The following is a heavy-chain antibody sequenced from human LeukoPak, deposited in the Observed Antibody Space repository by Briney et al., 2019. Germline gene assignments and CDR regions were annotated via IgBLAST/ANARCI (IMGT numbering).Heavy chain of an antibody. CDR3: ARGGELLYLSKPADY. Sequence: GGSLRLSCAASGFTFSSYGMHWVRQAPGKGLEWVAVIWYDGSNKYYADSVKGRFTISRDNSKNTLYLQMNSLRAQDTAVYYCARGGELLYLSKPADYWGQGTLVTVSS. CDR1: GFTFSSYG. CDR2: IWYDGSNK. J-gene: IGHJ4*02. D-gene: IGHD3-10*01. V-gene: IGHV3-33*08.